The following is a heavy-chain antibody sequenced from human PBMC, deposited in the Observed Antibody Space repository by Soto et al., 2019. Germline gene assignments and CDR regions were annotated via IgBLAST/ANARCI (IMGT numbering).Heavy chain of an antibody. Sequence: ASVKVSCKASGYTFTSYDINWVRQATGQGLEWMGWMNPNSGNTGYAQKFQGRVTMTRNTSISTAYMELSSLRSEDTAVYYCARGIMITFGGVPGGSYYMDVWGKGTTVTVSS. J-gene: IGHJ6*03. CDR3: ARGIMITFGGVPGGSYYMDV. V-gene: IGHV1-8*01. D-gene: IGHD3-16*01. CDR1: GYTFTSYD. CDR2: MNPNSGNT.